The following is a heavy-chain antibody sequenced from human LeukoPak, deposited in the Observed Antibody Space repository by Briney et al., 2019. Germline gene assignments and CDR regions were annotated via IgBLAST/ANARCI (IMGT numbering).Heavy chain of an antibody. CDR1: GGSISSGSYY. CDR3: ARGGGLLSVVEPASPFDY. CDR2: IYTSGST. D-gene: IGHD2-15*01. Sequence: SQTLSLTCTVSGGSISSGSYYWSWIRQPAGKGLEWIGRIYTSGSTNYNPSLKSRVTISVDTSKNQFSLKLSSVTAADTAVYYCARGGGLLSVVEPASPFDYWGQGTLVTVSS. V-gene: IGHV4-61*02. J-gene: IGHJ4*02.